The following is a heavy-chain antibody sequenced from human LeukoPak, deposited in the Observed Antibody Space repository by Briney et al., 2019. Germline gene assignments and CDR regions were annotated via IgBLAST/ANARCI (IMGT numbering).Heavy chain of an antibody. CDR2: ISYDGSNK. D-gene: IGHD5-18*01. V-gene: IGHV3-30-3*01. CDR3: ARVQYSYGMTYYFDY. Sequence: PGGSLILSCSESGFTFSSYAMHGLRQGPGKRLEGIAVISYDGSNKYYADSVKGRFTISRDNSKNTLYLQMNSLRAEDTAVYYCARVQYSYGMTYYFDYWGQGTLVTVSS. J-gene: IGHJ4*02. CDR1: GFTFSSYA.